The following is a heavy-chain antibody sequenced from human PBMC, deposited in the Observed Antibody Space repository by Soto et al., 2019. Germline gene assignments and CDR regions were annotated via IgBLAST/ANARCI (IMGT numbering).Heavy chain of an antibody. CDR2: IFYRGIT. CDR3: ARLTATGTLCFDP. Sequence: QVQLQESGPGLVKPSQTLSLTCTVSGGSFSSGAYHWSWVRHHPGPGLEWIAPIFYRGITYSNPSVNSRPSMSVDTSKNQFSLKLTSVTAAETALYHCARLTATGTLCFDPWGQGTLVTVS. V-gene: IGHV4-31*03. CDR1: GGSFSSGAYH. D-gene: IGHD3-9*01. J-gene: IGHJ5*02.